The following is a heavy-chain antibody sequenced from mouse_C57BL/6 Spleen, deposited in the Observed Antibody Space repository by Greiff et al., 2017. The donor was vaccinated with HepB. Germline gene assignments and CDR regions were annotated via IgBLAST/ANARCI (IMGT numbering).Heavy chain of an antibody. CDR3: ASPGP. CDR2: IDPSDSYT. CDR1: GYTFTSYW. V-gene: IGHV1-50*01. J-gene: IGHJ3*01. Sequence: VQLQQPGAELVKPGASVKLSCKASGYTFTSYWMQWVKQRPGQGLEWIGEIDPSDSYTNYNQKFKGKATLTVDTSSSTAYMQLSSLTSEDSAVYYCASPGPWGQGTLVTVSA.